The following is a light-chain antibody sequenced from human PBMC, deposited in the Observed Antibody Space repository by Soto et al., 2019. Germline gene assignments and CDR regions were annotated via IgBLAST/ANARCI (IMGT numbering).Light chain of an antibody. CDR2: GAS. Sequence: EIVMTQCPAPLSVSPGSLATFFGRASQSVSSKLAWYQQKPGQAPRLLIFGASTRATGIPARFSGSGSGTELTLTISSLQSEDFAVYYCQQYNNWSFAFGPGTKVDIK. CDR1: QSVSSK. J-gene: IGKJ3*01. CDR3: QQYNNWSFA. V-gene: IGKV3-15*01.